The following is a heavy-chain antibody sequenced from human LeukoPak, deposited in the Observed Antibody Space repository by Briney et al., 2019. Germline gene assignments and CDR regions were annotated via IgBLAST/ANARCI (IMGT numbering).Heavy chain of an antibody. Sequence: PGRSLRLSCAASGFTFDDYAMHWVRQAPGKGRGWVAGIVWNGGSIGYADSVKGRFTISRDNAKNPLYLQMNSLRAEDTALYYCAKDMGAYYYDSSAGLGFSFDYWGQGTLVTVSS. CDR2: IVWNGGSI. V-gene: IGHV3-9*01. J-gene: IGHJ4*02. CDR1: GFTFDDYA. D-gene: IGHD3-22*01. CDR3: AKDMGAYYYDSSAGLGFSFDY.